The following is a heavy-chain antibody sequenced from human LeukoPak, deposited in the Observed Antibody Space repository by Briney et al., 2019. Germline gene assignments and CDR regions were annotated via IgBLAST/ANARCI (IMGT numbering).Heavy chain of an antibody. J-gene: IGHJ4*02. V-gene: IGHV3-23*01. CDR2: ISGSGGST. CDR3: ARDLVSSGSF. CDR1: GFTFSSYA. D-gene: IGHD3-10*01. Sequence: GGSLRLSCAASGFTFSSYAMSWVRQAPGKGLEWVSAISGSGGSTYYADSVKGRFTISRDDSKNTLYLQMNSLRAEDTAVYYCARDLVSSGSFWGQGTLVTVSS.